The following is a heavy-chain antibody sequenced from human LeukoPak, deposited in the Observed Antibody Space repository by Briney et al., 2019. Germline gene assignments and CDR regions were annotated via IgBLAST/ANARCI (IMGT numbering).Heavy chain of an antibody. J-gene: IGHJ4*02. CDR3: ARLYSGSYYGPCDY. V-gene: IGHV1-2*02. Sequence: ASVKVSCTASGYTFTCYYMHWVRHAPGQGLEWMGWINPNSGGTNYAQKFQGRVTITRDTSISTAYMELSRLRSDDTAVYYCARLYSGSYYGPCDYWGQGTLVTVSS. CDR1: GYTFTCYY. CDR2: INPNSGGT. D-gene: IGHD1-26*01.